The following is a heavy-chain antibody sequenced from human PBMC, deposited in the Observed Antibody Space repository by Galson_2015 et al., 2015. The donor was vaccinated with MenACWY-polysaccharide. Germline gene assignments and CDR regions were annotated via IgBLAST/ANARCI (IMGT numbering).Heavy chain of an antibody. V-gene: IGHV3-7*01. CDR3: ASEWWVRYVFFDQ. D-gene: IGHD2-15*01. J-gene: IGHJ4*02. CDR1: GFTLSNFW. CDR2: IRHGGSEK. Sequence: SLRLSCAASGFTLSNFWMSWVRQAPGKGLEWVACIRHGGSEKYYADSVKGRFTISRDNAENSLYLQMNSLRAEDTAVYYCASEWWVRYVFFDQWGQGTLVTVSS.